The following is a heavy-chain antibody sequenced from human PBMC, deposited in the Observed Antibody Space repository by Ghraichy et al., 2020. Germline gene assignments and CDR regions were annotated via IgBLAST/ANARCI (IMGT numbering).Heavy chain of an antibody. CDR2: ISPSGDYI. J-gene: IGHJ4*02. CDR1: GFAFNSYT. D-gene: IGHD1-14*01. V-gene: IGHV3-21*06. CDR3: ARARSRQKGAELDY. Sequence: GGSLRLSCAASGFAFNSYTLTWVRQAPGKGLEWVSSISPSGDYIYYADSVRGRFTISRDSARNSLYLEMNSLRAEDTAVYYCARARSRQKGAELDYWGQGARATVSS.